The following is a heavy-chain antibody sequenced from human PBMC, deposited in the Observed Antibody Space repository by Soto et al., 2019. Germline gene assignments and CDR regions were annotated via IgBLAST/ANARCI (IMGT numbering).Heavy chain of an antibody. Sequence: QIQLVQSGAEMKKPGASVKVSCKASGYTFTNYAMHWVRQAPGQRLEWMGRINTANGDTIYSQNFQGRVTITRDTSASTVYRELSSLRFEDTAVYYCGRGQATFDPWGQGTLVTVSS. CDR1: GYTFTNYA. CDR3: GRGQATFDP. J-gene: IGHJ5*02. V-gene: IGHV1-3*04. CDR2: INTANGDT.